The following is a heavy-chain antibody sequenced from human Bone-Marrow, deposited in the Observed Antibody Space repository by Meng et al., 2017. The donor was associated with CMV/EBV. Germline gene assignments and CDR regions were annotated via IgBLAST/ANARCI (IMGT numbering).Heavy chain of an antibody. CDR1: GGSISSSSYY. V-gene: IGHV4-39*01. CDR3: ARHGLYDFWSGYYPG. Sequence: GSLRLSCTVSGGSISSSSYYWGWIRRPPGKGLEWIGSIYYSGSTYYNPSLKSRVTISVDTSKNQFSLKLSSVTAADTAVYYCARHGLYDFWSGYYPGWGQGTLVTVSS. J-gene: IGHJ1*01. D-gene: IGHD3-3*01. CDR2: IYYSGST.